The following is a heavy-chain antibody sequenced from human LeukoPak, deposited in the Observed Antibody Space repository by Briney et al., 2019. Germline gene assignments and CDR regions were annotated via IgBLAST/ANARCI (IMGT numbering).Heavy chain of an antibody. CDR3: ARHWSYCGGDCYSGGIDY. J-gene: IGHJ4*02. CDR2: IYYSGST. CDR1: GGSISSYY. D-gene: IGHD2-21*02. Sequence: SETLSLTCTVSGGSISSYYWSWLRQPPGKGLEWIGYIYYSGSTNYNPSLKSRVTISVDTSKNQFSLKLSSVTAADTAVYYCARHWSYCGGDCYSGGIDYWGQGTLVTVSS. V-gene: IGHV4-59*08.